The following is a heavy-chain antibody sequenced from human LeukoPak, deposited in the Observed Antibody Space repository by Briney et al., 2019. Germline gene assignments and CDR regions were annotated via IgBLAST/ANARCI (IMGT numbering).Heavy chain of an antibody. J-gene: IGHJ6*01. CDR3: ARAIYDFWSGHHYYYYYAMSV. CDR2: INPNSGGT. D-gene: IGHD3-3*01. Sequence: ASVKVSCKASGYTFTGYYMHWVRQAPGQGLEWMGGINPNSGGTNYAQKFQGRVTMTRDTSISTAYMELSSLRSDDTAVYYCARAIYDFWSGHHYYYYYAMSVWGQGATVTLSS. CDR1: GYTFTGYY. V-gene: IGHV1-2*02.